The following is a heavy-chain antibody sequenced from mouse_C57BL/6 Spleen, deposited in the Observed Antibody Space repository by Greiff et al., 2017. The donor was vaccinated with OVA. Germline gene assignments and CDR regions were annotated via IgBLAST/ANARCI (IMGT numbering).Heavy chain of an antibody. CDR1: GYSITSGYY. Sequence: EVKVEESGPGLVKPSQSLSLTCSVTGYSITSGYYWNWIRQFPGNKLEWMGYISYDGSNNYNPSLKNRISITRDTSKNQFFLKLNSVTTEDTATYYCARIPDFDYWGQGTTLTVSS. CDR2: ISYDGSN. V-gene: IGHV3-6*01. J-gene: IGHJ2*01. CDR3: ARIPDFDY.